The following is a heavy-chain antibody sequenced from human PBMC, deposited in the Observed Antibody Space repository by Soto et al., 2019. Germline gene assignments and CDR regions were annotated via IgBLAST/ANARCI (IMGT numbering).Heavy chain of an antibody. V-gene: IGHV1-18*01. J-gene: IGHJ3*02. D-gene: IGHD2-2*03. Sequence: ASVKVSCKASGYTFTSYGISWVRQAPGQGLEWMGWISAYNGNTNYAQKLQGRVTMTADTSTSTAYMELRSLRSDDTAVDYCAGVVRGFGYVAERTSIFALDAFDIWGQGTMVTVSS. CDR3: AGVVRGFGYVAERTSIFALDAFDI. CDR1: GYTFTSYG. CDR2: ISAYNGNT.